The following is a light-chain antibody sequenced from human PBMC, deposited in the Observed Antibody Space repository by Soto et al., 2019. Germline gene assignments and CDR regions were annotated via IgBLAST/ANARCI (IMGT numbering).Light chain of an antibody. V-gene: IGLV2-14*03. CDR3: ASFTRSFTVV. CDR2: DVN. J-gene: IGLJ2*01. CDR1: SSDVGGYNY. Sequence: QSALTQPASVSGSPGQSITISCAGTSSDVGGYNYVSWYQQHPGKVPRLIISDVNKRPSGVSDCFSGSKSGNTASLTISGLQAEDEADYYCASFTRSFTVVFGGGTKVTVL.